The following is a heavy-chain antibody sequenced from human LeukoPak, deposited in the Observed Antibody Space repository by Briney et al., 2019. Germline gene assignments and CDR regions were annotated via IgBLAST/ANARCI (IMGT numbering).Heavy chain of an antibody. V-gene: IGHV1-2*02. CDR2: INPNSGGT. Sequence: ASVKVSCKASGYTFTGYYMHWVRQAPGQGLEWMGWINPNSGGTNYAQKFQGRVTMTRDTSISTAYMELSRLRSDDTAVYYCAKSSGSGSYYVSDYWGQGTLVTVSS. CDR1: GYTFTGYY. J-gene: IGHJ4*02. CDR3: AKSSGSGSYYVSDY. D-gene: IGHD1-26*01.